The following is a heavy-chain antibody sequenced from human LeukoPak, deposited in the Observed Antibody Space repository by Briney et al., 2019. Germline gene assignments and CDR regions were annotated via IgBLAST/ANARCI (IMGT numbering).Heavy chain of an antibody. Sequence: GGSLRLSCAASGFIFRNYAMSWVRQAPGKGPEWVGHIKSKVNGGTSDYAAPVKGRFTISRDDSRNTLYLQMDSLKTDDTAVYYCTKDVPFTGGGAIVYWGQGTPVTVSS. CDR2: IKSKVNGGTS. J-gene: IGHJ4*02. D-gene: IGHD3-16*02. V-gene: IGHV3-15*01. CDR3: TKDVPFTGGGAIVY. CDR1: GFIFRNYA.